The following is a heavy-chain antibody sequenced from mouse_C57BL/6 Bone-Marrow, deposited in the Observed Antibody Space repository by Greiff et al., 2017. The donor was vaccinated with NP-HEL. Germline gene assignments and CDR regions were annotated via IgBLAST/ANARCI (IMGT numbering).Heavy chain of an antibody. CDR1: GFNIKNTY. D-gene: IGHD2-3*01. CDR3: ARDDGYYPAWFAY. Sequence: EVQLHQSVAELVRPGASVKLSCTASGFNIKNTYMHWVKQRPEQGLEWIGRIDPANGNTKYAPKFQGKATITANTSSNTAYLQLSSLTSEDTAIYYGARDDGYYPAWFAYWGQGTLVTVSA. CDR2: IDPANGNT. V-gene: IGHV14-3*01. J-gene: IGHJ3*01.